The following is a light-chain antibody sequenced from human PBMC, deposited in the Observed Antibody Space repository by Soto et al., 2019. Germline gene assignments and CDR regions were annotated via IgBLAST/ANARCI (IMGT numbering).Light chain of an antibody. CDR2: GNS. Sequence: QSVLTQPPSVSGAPGQRVTISCTGYNSNIGAGYDVHWYQQLPGTAPKLLIYGNSNRPSGVPDRFYASKSGTSASLAITGLQAEDEADYYCQYYDSSLSGWVFGGGTKVNVL. CDR3: QYYDSSLSGWV. J-gene: IGLJ3*02. CDR1: NSNIGAGYD. V-gene: IGLV1-40*01.